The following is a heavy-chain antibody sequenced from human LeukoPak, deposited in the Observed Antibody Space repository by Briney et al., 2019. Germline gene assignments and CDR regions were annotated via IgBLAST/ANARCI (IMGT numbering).Heavy chain of an antibody. CDR2: ISYDGSNK. J-gene: IGHJ6*03. V-gene: IGHV3-30*04. Sequence: GGSLRLSCAASGFTFSSYAMHWVSQAPGKGLEWVAVISYDGSNKYYADSVKGRFTISRDNSKNTLYLRMNSLRAEDTAVYYCARPGGYSYAYYYYYYMDVWGKGTTVTVSS. CDR3: ARPGGYSYAYYYYYYMDV. D-gene: IGHD5-18*01. CDR1: GFTFSSYA.